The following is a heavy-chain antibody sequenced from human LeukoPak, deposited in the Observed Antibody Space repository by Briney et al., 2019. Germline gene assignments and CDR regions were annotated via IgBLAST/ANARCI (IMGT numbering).Heavy chain of an antibody. CDR2: IIPIFGTA. CDR3: ARRGYYGSGSRYYYYMDV. CDR1: GGTFSSYA. Sequence: SVKVSCKASGGTFSSYAISWVRQAPGQGLEWMGGIIPIFGTANYAQKFQGRVTITADESTSTAYMELSSLRSEDTAVYYCARRGYYGSGSRYYYYMDVWGKGTTVTISS. J-gene: IGHJ6*03. D-gene: IGHD3-10*01. V-gene: IGHV1-69*13.